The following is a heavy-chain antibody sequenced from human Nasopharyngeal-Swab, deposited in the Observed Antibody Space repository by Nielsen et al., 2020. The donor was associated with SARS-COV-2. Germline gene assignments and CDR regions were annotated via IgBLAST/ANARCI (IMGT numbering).Heavy chain of an antibody. J-gene: IGHJ4*02. CDR2: IKQDGSEK. D-gene: IGHD6-6*01. CDR3: AKSPGDIAARVEYFDY. Sequence: GESLKISCAASGFTFSSYWMSWVRQAPGKGLEWVANIKQDGSEKYYVDSVKGRFTISRDNAKNSLYLQMNSLRAEDTAVYYCAKSPGDIAARVEYFDYWGQGTLVTVSS. CDR1: GFTFSSYW. V-gene: IGHV3-7*01.